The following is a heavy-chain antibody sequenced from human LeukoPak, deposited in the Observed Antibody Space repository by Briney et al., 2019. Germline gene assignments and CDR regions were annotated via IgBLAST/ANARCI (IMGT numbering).Heavy chain of an antibody. V-gene: IGHV4-34*01. CDR3: ASLGYCSGGSCWKFFDY. Sequence: SETLSLTCAVYGGSFSGYYWSWIRQPPGKGLEWIGEINHSGSTNYNPSLKSRVTISVDTSKNQFSLKLSSVTAADTAVYYCASLGYCSGGSCWKFFDYWGQGTLVTVSS. CDR1: GGSFSGYY. CDR2: INHSGST. J-gene: IGHJ4*02. D-gene: IGHD2-15*01.